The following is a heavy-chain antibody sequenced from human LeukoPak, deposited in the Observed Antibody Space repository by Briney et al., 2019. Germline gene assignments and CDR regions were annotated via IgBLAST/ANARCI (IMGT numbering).Heavy chain of an antibody. J-gene: IGHJ4*02. V-gene: IGHV4-61*02. CDR3: ARGVGN. Sequence: PSGTLSLTCTVSGGSISSGSYYWSWIRQPAGKGLEWIGRIYTSGSTNYNPSLKSRVTISVDTSKNQFSLKLSSVTAADTAVYYCARGVGNWGQGTLVTVSS. D-gene: IGHD2-15*01. CDR1: GGSISSGSYY. CDR2: IYTSGST.